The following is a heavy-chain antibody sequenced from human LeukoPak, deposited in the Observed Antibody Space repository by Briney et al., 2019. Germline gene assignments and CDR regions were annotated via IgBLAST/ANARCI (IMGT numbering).Heavy chain of an antibody. Sequence: GGSLRLSCAASRGTFSGYTMRWVRQAPGKGLEWVSGISGRGESTYYADSVKGRFTISRDNSRDTLYLQMNSLRVADPAVYFCAKDDLGEQDSYYFDYWGQGTLVTVSS. CDR3: AKDDLGEQDSYYFDY. CDR2: ISGRGEST. CDR1: RGTFSGYT. V-gene: IGHV3-23*01. J-gene: IGHJ4*02. D-gene: IGHD3-10*01.